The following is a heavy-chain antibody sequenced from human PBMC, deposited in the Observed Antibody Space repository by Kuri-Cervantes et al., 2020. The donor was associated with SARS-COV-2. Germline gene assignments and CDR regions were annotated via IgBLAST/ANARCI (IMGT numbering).Heavy chain of an antibody. CDR3: ARDGGIAVAGMEDWFDP. CDR1: GGSTSSHY. J-gene: IGHJ5*02. V-gene: IGHV4-59*11. CDR2: IYYSGST. Sequence: SETLSLTCTVSGGSTSSHYWSWIRQPPGKGLEWIGYIYYSGSTNYNPSLKSRVTISVDTSKNQFSLKLSSVTAADTAVYYCARDGGIAVAGMEDWFDPWGQGTLVTVSS. D-gene: IGHD6-13*01.